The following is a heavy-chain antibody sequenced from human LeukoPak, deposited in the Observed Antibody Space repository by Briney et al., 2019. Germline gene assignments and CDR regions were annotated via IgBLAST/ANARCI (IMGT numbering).Heavy chain of an antibody. J-gene: IGHJ4*02. CDR3: ARAMTAEGYYYDSSGYYRTFDY. D-gene: IGHD3-22*01. Sequence: ASVKVSCKASGGTFSSYAISWVRQAPGQGLEWMGRIIPILGIANYAQKFQGRVTITADKSTSTAYMELSSLRSEDTAVYYCARAMTAEGYYYDSSGYYRTFDYWGQGTLVTVSS. CDR1: GGTFSSYA. V-gene: IGHV1-69*04. CDR2: IIPILGIA.